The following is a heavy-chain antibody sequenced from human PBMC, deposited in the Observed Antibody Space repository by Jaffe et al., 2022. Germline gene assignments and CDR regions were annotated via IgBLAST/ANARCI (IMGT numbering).Heavy chain of an antibody. CDR1: GYTFTGYY. V-gene: IGHV1-2*06. Sequence: QVQLVQSGAEVKKPGASVKVSCKASGYTFTGYYMHWVRQAPGQGLEWMGRINPNSGGTNYAQKFQGRVTMTRDTSISTAYMELSRLRSDDTAVYYCARIGGLRPRGYYYYMDVWGKGTTVTVSS. D-gene: IGHD5-12*01. J-gene: IGHJ6*03. CDR3: ARIGGLRPRGYYYYMDV. CDR2: INPNSGGT.